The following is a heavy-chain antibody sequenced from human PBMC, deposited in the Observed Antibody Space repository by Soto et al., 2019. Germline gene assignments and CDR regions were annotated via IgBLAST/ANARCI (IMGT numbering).Heavy chain of an antibody. CDR1: GGSISSYY. Sequence: SETLSLTCTVSGGSISSYYWSWIRRPPGKGLEWIGYIYYSGSTNYNPSLKSRVTISVDTSKNQFSLKLSSVTAADTAVYYCARGLKVVVPARGYYGMDVWGQGTTVTVSS. V-gene: IGHV4-59*01. CDR2: IYYSGST. J-gene: IGHJ6*02. CDR3: ARGLKVVVPARGYYGMDV. D-gene: IGHD2-2*01.